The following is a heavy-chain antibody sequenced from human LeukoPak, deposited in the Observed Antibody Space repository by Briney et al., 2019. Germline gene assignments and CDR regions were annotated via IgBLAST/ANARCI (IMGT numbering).Heavy chain of an antibody. CDR2: IDASGDAT. J-gene: IGHJ5*02. V-gene: IGHV3-23*01. Sequence: GGSLRLSCAASGFTFSSYDMSWVRQAPGKGLKWVSSIDASGDATYYADSVKGRFTISRDNSKNTFYLQMNSLRAEDTAVYYCAKGSGSGWYGWFAPWGQGTLVTVSS. CDR1: GFTFSSYD. D-gene: IGHD6-13*01. CDR3: AKGSGSGWYGWFAP.